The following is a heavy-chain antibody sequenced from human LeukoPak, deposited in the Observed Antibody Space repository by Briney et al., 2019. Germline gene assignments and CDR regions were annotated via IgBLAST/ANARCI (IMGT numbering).Heavy chain of an antibody. CDR1: GFTFNNYW. CDR2: IQQDGSEK. Sequence: GGSLRLSCAASGFTFNNYWMNWVRQAPGKGLEWVANIQQDGSEKYYVDSVKSRFTISRDNAKNSLSLQMNSLRAEDTAVYYCARDLRTPGFFDYWGQGTLVTVSS. J-gene: IGHJ4*02. V-gene: IGHV3-7*01. CDR3: ARDLRTPGFFDY.